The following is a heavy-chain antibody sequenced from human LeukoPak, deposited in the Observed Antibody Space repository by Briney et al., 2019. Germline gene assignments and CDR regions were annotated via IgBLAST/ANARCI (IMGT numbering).Heavy chain of an antibody. D-gene: IGHD1-26*01. Sequence: SETLSLTCTVSGGSVTGYYWSWIRQPPGKGLEWIGYIYYSGSTNYNPSLKSRVTISVDTSKSQFSLKLSSVTAADTAVYYCARALNSGYSDYWGQGTLVTVSS. CDR3: ARALNSGYSDY. CDR1: GGSVTGYY. J-gene: IGHJ4*02. V-gene: IGHV4-59*02. CDR2: IYYSGST.